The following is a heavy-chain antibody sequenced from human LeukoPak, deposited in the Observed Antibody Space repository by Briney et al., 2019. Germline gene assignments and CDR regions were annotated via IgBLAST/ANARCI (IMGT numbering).Heavy chain of an antibody. CDR1: GYTFTSYD. Sequence: ASVKVSCKASGYTFTSYDINWVRQATGQGLEWMGWMNPNSGNTGYAQKLQGRVTMTTDTSTSTAYMELRSLRSDDTAVYYWASWLLRGSLRYWGQGTLVTVSS. D-gene: IGHD3-10*01. CDR2: MNPNSGNT. V-gene: IGHV1-8*01. J-gene: IGHJ4*02. CDR3: ASWLLRGSLRY.